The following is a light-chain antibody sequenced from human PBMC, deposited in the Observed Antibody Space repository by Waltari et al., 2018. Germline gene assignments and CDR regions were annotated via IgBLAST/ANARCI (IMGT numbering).Light chain of an antibody. Sequence: EIVLTQSPGTLSLSPGERATPSCRASQGVSSSDLAWYQQKPGQAPRLLIHGASSRATGIPDRFSGSGSGTDFTLTISRLEPEDFAVYYCQQYGRSWNTFGQGTKLEIK. J-gene: IGKJ2*01. CDR2: GAS. CDR1: QGVSSSD. CDR3: QQYGRSWNT. V-gene: IGKV3-20*01.